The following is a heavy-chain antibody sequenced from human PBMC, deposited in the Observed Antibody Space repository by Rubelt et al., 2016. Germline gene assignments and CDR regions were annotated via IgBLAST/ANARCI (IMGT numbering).Heavy chain of an antibody. D-gene: IGHD5-18*01. CDR3: ARDTSMVRGRFDC. V-gene: IGHV3-30*02. Sequence: VQVVESGGGLIQPGGSLRLSCAVSGFTFSSYGMHWVRQAPGKGLEWVAFIRYDGSNKYYADSVKGRFTISRDNSKNTLYLQMNSLRAEDTAVYYCARDTSMVRGRFDCWGQGTLVTVSS. CDR1: GFTFSSYG. CDR2: IRYDGSNK. J-gene: IGHJ4*02.